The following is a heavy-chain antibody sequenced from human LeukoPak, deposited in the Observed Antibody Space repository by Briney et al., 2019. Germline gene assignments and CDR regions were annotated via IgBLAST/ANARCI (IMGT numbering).Heavy chain of an antibody. D-gene: IGHD5-18*01. CDR1: GYTFTSYD. Sequence: GASVKVSCKASGYTFTSYDVNWVRQATGQGFEGMGLMNPNSGNTGYAQMFEGRVTMSRNTSRSTAYMEQSSLKSEDTAVYYCARNSYGYGGLYYYYYYHMDVWGKGTTVTVSS. V-gene: IGHV1-8*01. CDR2: MNPNSGNT. CDR3: ARNSYGYGGLYYYYYYHMDV. J-gene: IGHJ6*03.